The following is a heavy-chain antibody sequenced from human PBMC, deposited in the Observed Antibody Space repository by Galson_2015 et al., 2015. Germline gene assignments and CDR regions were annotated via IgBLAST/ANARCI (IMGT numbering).Heavy chain of an antibody. D-gene: IGHD3-22*01. CDR1: GFTFSSYW. CDR2: IKQDGSEK. CDR3: ARYYYDSSGYYYEALAFDI. J-gene: IGHJ3*02. V-gene: IGHV3-7*01. Sequence: SLRLSCAASGFTFSSYWMSWVRQAPGKGLEWVANIKQDGSEKYYVDSVKGRFTISRDNAKNSLYLQMNSLRAEDTAVYYCARYYYDSSGYYYEALAFDIWGQGTMVTVSS.